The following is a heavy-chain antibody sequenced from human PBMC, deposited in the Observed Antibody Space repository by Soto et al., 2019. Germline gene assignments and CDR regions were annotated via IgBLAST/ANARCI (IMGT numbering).Heavy chain of an antibody. Sequence: GGSLRLSCGASGFTFSNYYTRWIRQAPGKGLEWVSYISSTGRTIYYADSVKGRFTVSRDNAQNSLSLKLNSLRVEDTAVYYCARSYSSGWEFDYWGQGTQVTVSS. J-gene: IGHJ4*02. CDR2: ISSTGRTI. D-gene: IGHD6-19*01. CDR3: ARSYSSGWEFDY. CDR1: GFTFSNYY. V-gene: IGHV3-11*01.